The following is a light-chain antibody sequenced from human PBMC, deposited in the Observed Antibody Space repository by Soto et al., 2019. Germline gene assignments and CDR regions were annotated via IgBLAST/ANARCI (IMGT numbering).Light chain of an antibody. V-gene: IGLV2-8*01. Sequence: QSALTQPPSASGSPGQSVTISCTGTSSDVGGYNYVSWYQQHPGNATQLMISEVSKRPSGVPDRFSGSKSGNTASLTVSGLQAEDEADYYCSSFAGNNHVVFGGGTKLTVL. CDR2: EVS. CDR3: SSFAGNNHVV. J-gene: IGLJ2*01. CDR1: SSDVGGYNY.